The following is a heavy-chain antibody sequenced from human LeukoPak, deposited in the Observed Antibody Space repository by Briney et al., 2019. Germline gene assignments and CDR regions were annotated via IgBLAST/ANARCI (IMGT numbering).Heavy chain of an antibody. CDR1: GFTFSSYD. CDR3: AREKIGITLNYFDL. Sequence: GGSLRLSCAASGFTFSSYDMHWVRQATGKGLEWVSAIGTAGDTYYPGSVKGRFTISRENAKNSLYLQMSSLRAGDTAVYYCAREKIGITLNYFDLWGRGTLVTVSS. J-gene: IGHJ2*01. V-gene: IGHV3-13*01. CDR2: IGTAGDT. D-gene: IGHD1-20*01.